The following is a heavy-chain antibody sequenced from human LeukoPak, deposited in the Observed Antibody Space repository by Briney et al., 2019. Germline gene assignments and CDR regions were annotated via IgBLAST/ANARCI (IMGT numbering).Heavy chain of an antibody. V-gene: IGHV1-69*04. CDR1: GGTFSSYA. D-gene: IGHD5-12*01. Sequence: ASVKVSCKASGGTFSSYAISWVRQAPGQGLEWMGRIIPILGIANYAQKFQGRVTITADKSTSTAYMELSSLRSEDTAVYYCARETVSVATSFVYWGQGTLVTVSS. CDR3: ARETVSVATSFVY. J-gene: IGHJ4*02. CDR2: IIPILGIA.